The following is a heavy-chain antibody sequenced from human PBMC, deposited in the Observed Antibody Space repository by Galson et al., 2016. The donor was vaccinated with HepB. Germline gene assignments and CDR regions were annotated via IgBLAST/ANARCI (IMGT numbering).Heavy chain of an antibody. CDR1: GFTFTIYW. J-gene: IGHJ4*02. CDR3: AREHCSDYRCSRPDF. CDR2: IKDDGSEE. V-gene: IGHV3-7*01. D-gene: IGHD2-15*01. Sequence: SLRLSCAASGFTFTIYWMSWVRQAPGKGLEWVANIKDDGSEEDYVDSVRGRFTISRDNAKNSLYLQMNSLRAEDTAVYYCAREHCSDYRCSRPDFWGQGALVTVSS.